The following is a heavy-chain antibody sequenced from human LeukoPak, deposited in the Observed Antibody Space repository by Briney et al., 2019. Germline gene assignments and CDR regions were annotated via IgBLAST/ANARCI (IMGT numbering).Heavy chain of an antibody. CDR3: VKGRGANSGPTLDY. CDR1: EFTFSTYA. Sequence: GGSLRLSCAASEFTFSTYAMTWVRQAPGEGLEWVSAISGSGDNTFYADSVKGRFTISRDNSKNTLFLQMKTLRAADTAVYYCVKGRGANSGPTLDYWGQGTLVTVSS. D-gene: IGHD6-19*01. V-gene: IGHV3-23*01. J-gene: IGHJ4*02. CDR2: ISGSGDNT.